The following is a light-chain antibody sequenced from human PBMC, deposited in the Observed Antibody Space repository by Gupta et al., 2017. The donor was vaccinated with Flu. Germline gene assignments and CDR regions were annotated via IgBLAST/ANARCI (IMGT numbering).Light chain of an antibody. V-gene: IGLV6-57*01. Sequence: FMLTQPHSVSGSPGKTVTISCTRSSGSIGLNYVQWYQQRPGTSPKNVIYEDDQRPSGVPDRLSGSIDRSSNSASLTSSGLMTEDEADYYCQSYEVFGGGTKLTVL. CDR1: SGSIGLNY. CDR3: QSYEV. CDR2: EDD. J-gene: IGLJ2*01.